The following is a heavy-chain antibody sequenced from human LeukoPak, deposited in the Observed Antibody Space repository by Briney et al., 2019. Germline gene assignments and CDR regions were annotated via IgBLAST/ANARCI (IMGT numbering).Heavy chain of an antibody. CDR3: AVGLGGYYLNFQH. D-gene: IGHD3-22*01. J-gene: IGHJ1*01. CDR1: GGSFSGYY. V-gene: IGHV4-34*01. CDR2: INHSGST. Sequence: SETLSLTCAVYGGSFSGYYWSWIRQPPGKGLEWTGEINHSGSTNYDPSLKSRVTISVDTSKDQFSVKLSSVAAADTAVYYCAVGLGGYYLNFQHWGPGILVTVSS.